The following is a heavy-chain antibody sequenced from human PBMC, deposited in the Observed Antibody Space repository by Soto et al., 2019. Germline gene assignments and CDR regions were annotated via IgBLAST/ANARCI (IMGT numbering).Heavy chain of an antibody. J-gene: IGHJ4*02. CDR1: GFTFDDYA. Sequence: PGGSLRLSCAASGFTFDDYAMHWVRQAPGKGLEWVSGISWNSGSIGYADSVKGRFTISRDNAKNSLYLQMNSLRAEDTALYYCAKDILQEYSSSSSDFDYWGQGTLVTVSS. CDR2: ISWNSGSI. CDR3: AKDILQEYSSSSSDFDY. V-gene: IGHV3-9*01. D-gene: IGHD6-6*01.